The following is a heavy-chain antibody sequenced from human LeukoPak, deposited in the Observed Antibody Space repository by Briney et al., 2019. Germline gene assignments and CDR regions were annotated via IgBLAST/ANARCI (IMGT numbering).Heavy chain of an antibody. V-gene: IGHV3-23*01. J-gene: IGHJ3*02. CDR3: ARAWGEWLLYPPPEGAFDI. D-gene: IGHD3-3*01. CDR1: GFTFSSYA. CDR2: ISGSGGST. Sequence: PGGSLRLSCAASGFTFSSYAMSWVRQAPGKGLEWVSAISGSGGSTYYADSVKGRFTISRDNSKNTLYLQMNSLRAEDTAVYYCARAWGEWLLYPPPEGAFDIWGQGTMVTVSS.